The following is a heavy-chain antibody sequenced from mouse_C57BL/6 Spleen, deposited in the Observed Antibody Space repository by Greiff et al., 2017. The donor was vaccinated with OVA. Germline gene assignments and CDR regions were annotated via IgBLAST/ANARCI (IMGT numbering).Heavy chain of an antibody. J-gene: IGHJ1*03. D-gene: IGHD1-1*01. Sequence: EVMLVESGGDLVKPGGSLKLSCAASGFTFSSYGMSWVRQTPDKRLEWVATISSGGSYPYYPDSVKGRFPISRDNAKNTLYLQMSSLKSEDTAMYYCARQDGSRESYWYFDVWGTGTTVTVSS. CDR3: ARQDGSRESYWYFDV. CDR1: GFTFSSYG. V-gene: IGHV5-6*02. CDR2: ISSGGSYP.